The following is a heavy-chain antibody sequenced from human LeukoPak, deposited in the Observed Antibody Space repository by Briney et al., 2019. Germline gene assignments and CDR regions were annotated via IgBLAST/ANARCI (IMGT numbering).Heavy chain of an antibody. CDR2: ISGSGGST. CDR3: AKYDGVGATTVNAFDI. V-gene: IGHV3-23*01. D-gene: IGHD1-26*01. CDR1: GFTFSSYA. Sequence: GGSLRLSCAASGFTFSSYAMSWVRQAPGKGLEWVSAISGSGGSTYYADSVKGRFTISRDNSKNTLYLQMNSLRAEDTAVYYCAKYDGVGATTVNAFDIWGQGTMVTVSS. J-gene: IGHJ3*02.